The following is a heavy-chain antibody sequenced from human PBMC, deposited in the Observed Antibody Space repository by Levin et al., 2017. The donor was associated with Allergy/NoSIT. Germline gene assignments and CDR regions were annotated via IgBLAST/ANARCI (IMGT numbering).Heavy chain of an antibody. CDR1: GFTFSSYG. Sequence: GGSLRLSCAASGFTFSSYGMHWVRQAPGKGLEWVAVISYDGSNKYYADSVKGRFTISRDNSKNTLYLQMNSLRAEDTAVYYCAKGYFIFHCSSTSCYTGGMDVWGQGTTVTVSS. J-gene: IGHJ6*02. CDR3: AKGYFIFHCSSTSCYTGGMDV. V-gene: IGHV3-30*18. D-gene: IGHD2-2*02. CDR2: ISYDGSNK.